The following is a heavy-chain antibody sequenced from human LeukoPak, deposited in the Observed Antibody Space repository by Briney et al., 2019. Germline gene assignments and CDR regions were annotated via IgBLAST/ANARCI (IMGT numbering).Heavy chain of an antibody. Sequence: SSVKVSCKASGYTFTSYGISWGRQAPGQGLEWKGCISTYNGNTNYAQKLQGRVTMTTDTSTSTACMELRSLRSDDTAVYYCARRGIAAAGTGYYFDYWGQGTLVTVSS. CDR1: GYTFTSYG. D-gene: IGHD6-13*01. J-gene: IGHJ4*02. V-gene: IGHV1-18*01. CDR3: ARRGIAAAGTGYYFDY. CDR2: ISTYNGNT.